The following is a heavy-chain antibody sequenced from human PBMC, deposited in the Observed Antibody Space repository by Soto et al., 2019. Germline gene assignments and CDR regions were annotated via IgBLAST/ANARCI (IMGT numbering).Heavy chain of an antibody. D-gene: IGHD2-2*01. CDR2: IIPIFGTA. CDR3: ARGPPDIVVVPAQFDY. CDR1: GGTFSSYA. Sequence: SVKVSCKASGGTFSSYAISWVLQAPGQGLEWMGGIIPIFGTANYAQKFQGRVTITADESTSTAYMELSSLRSEDTAVYYCARGPPDIVVVPAQFDYWGQGTLVTVSS. V-gene: IGHV1-69*13. J-gene: IGHJ4*02.